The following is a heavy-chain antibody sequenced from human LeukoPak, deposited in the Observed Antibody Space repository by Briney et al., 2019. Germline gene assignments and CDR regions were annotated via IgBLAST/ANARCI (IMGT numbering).Heavy chain of an antibody. CDR3: ARGLIDSSGWSSPNDAFDI. V-gene: IGHV1-69*05. Sequence: SVKVSCKASGGTFSSYAISWVRQAPGQGLEWIGGIIPIFGTANYAQKFQGRVTITTDESTSTAYMELSSLRSEDTAVYYCARGLIDSSGWSSPNDAFDIWGQGTMVTVSS. CDR1: GGTFSSYA. J-gene: IGHJ3*02. CDR2: IIPIFGTA. D-gene: IGHD6-19*01.